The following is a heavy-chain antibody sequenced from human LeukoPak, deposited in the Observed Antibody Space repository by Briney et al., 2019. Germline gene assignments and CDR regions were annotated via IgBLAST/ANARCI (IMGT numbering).Heavy chain of an antibody. Sequence: GESLKIPCKGSGYSFTSYWIGWVRQMPGKGLEWMGIIYPGDSDTRYSPSFQGQVTISADKSISTAYLQWSSLKASDTAMYYCARGWELSSLFGWFDPWGQGTLVTVSS. CDR3: ARGWELSSLFGWFDP. CDR1: GYSFTSYW. CDR2: IYPGDSDT. J-gene: IGHJ5*02. V-gene: IGHV5-51*01. D-gene: IGHD3-16*02.